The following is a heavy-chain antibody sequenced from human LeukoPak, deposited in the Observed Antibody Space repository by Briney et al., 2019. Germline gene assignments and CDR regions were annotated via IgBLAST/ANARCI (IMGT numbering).Heavy chain of an antibody. CDR3: VREGNELLSKNFDY. CDR2: INPHSGGT. J-gene: IGHJ4*02. D-gene: IGHD2-21*02. Sequence: ASVKVSCKASGFSFTDYYMLWVRQAPGQGLEWMGYINPHSGGTSSPQKFQGRVTMTTDTSISPAYMELSSLISDDTAMYYCVREGNELLSKNFDYWGQGTLVTVSS. CDR1: GFSFTDYY. V-gene: IGHV1-2*02.